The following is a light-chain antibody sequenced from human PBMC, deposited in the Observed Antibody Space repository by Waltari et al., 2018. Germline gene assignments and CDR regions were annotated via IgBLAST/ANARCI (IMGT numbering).Light chain of an antibody. J-gene: IGKJ2*01. CDR2: GAS. CDR3: QQYNKWPYT. CDR1: QSLGSN. V-gene: IGKV3-15*01. Sequence: DIVLTQSPAILSVSPGDRATLFCRASQSLGSNLAWYQQRPGRAPRLLIYGASSRAAGVSTRISGSGSGTEFSLVISRLQSEDFAIYYCQQYNKWPYTFGQGTKVDVK.